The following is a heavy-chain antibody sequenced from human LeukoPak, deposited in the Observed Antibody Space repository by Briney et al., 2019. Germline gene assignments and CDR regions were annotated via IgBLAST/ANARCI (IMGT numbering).Heavy chain of an antibody. J-gene: IGHJ6*03. Sequence: SETLSLTCTVSGGSISDYYWSWIRQPPGKGLEWIWYIYTSGNTKYSPSLKSRVTMSIDTSKNRFSLKLSSVTAADTAVYYCARESGIASAGYMDVWGKGTTVTVSS. D-gene: IGHD6-13*01. CDR1: GGSISDYY. V-gene: IGHV4-4*09. CDR2: IYTSGNT. CDR3: ARESGIASAGYMDV.